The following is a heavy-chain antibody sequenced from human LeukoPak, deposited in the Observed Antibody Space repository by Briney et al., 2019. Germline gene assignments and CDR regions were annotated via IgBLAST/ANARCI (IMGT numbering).Heavy chain of an antibody. V-gene: IGHV4-59*01. J-gene: IGHJ6*02. CDR1: GGSISIYY. CDR3: ARDYYDSSGYSLLGYYYGMDV. Sequence: PSETLSLTCTVSGGSISIYYWSWIRQPPGKGLEWIGYIYYSGSTNYNPSLKSRVTISVDTSKNQFSLKLSSVTAADTAVYYCARDYYDSSGYSLLGYYYGMDVWGQGTTVTVSS. D-gene: IGHD3-22*01. CDR2: IYYSGST.